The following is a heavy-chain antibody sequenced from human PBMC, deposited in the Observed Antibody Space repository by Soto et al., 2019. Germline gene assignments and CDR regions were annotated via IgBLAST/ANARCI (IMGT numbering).Heavy chain of an antibody. CDR2: IKQDGSEK. V-gene: IGHV3-7*01. Sequence: EVQLVESGGGLVQPGGSLRLSCAASGFTLGQYWMSWVRQAPGKGLEWVANIKQDGSEKYHVDSVKGRFTISRDNAKNLLYLQMNNLRTDDTAVYYCAREPASIDYWGQGTLVTVSS. CDR3: AREPASIDY. CDR1: GFTLGQYW. J-gene: IGHJ4*02.